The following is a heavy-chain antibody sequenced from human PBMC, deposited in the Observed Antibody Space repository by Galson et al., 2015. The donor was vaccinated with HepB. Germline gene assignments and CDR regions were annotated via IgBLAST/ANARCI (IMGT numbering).Heavy chain of an antibody. D-gene: IGHD3-22*01. CDR1: GFTFSSYE. J-gene: IGHJ6*02. CDR2: ISSSGSTI. Sequence: SLRLSCAASGFTFSSYEMNWVRQAPGKGLEWVSYISSSGSTIYYADSVKGRFTISGDNAKNSLYLQMNSLRAEDTAVYYCARDRDSSGYIYYYYYYGMDVWGQGTTVTVSS. CDR3: ARDRDSSGYIYYYYYYGMDV. V-gene: IGHV3-48*03.